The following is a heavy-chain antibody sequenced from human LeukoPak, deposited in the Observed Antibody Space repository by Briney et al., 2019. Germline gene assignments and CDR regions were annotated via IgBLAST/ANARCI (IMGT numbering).Heavy chain of an antibody. V-gene: IGHV3-21*01. J-gene: IGHJ4*02. CDR3: AREGPLGDYVPAY. D-gene: IGHD4-17*01. CDR2: ISSSSSYI. CDR1: GFTFSSCN. Sequence: GGSLRLSCTASGFTFSSCNMSWVRQAPGKGLEWVSSISSSSSYIYYADSVKGRFTISRDNAKNSLYLQMNSLRADDTAVYYCAREGPLGDYVPAYWGQGTLVTVSS.